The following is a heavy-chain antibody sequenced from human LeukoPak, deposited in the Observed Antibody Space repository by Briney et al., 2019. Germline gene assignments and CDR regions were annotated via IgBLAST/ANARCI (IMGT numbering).Heavy chain of an antibody. CDR3: AKGMGTTTRYYFDY. J-gene: IGHJ4*02. Sequence: GGSLRLSCAASGFTFNSFAMSWVRQAPGKGLEWVSGISGSGATTYYAASVKGRFTISRDNSKNTLYLRMNSLRAEDSAIYYCAKGMGTTTRYYFDYWGQGTLVTVSS. CDR1: GFTFNSFA. D-gene: IGHD1-26*01. V-gene: IGHV3-23*01. CDR2: ISGSGATT.